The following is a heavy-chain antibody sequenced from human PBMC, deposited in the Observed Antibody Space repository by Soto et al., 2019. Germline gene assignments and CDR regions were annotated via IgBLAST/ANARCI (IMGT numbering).Heavy chain of an antibody. CDR2: ISSSGYSA. Sequence: EVQLLESGGALVQPGVSLSLSCAASGFTYNNYAMGWVRQAPGKGLEWVSAISSSGYSAYYADSVKGRFTISRDNSRNTMFLQMNKLSAEDTAVYYYAKGSVVVAAKFDSWGQGTQVTVSS. CDR3: AKGSVVVAAKFDS. J-gene: IGHJ4*02. D-gene: IGHD2-21*02. V-gene: IGHV3-23*01. CDR1: GFTYNNYA.